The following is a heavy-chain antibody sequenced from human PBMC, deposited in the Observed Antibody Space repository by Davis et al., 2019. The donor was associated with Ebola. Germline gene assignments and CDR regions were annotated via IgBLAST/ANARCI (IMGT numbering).Heavy chain of an antibody. CDR3: AKDLIELIWTEPDY. V-gene: IGHV3-11*01. Sequence: GESLKISCAASGFTFSDYYMSWIRQAPGKGLEWVSYISGGGRTIYYADSVKGRFTMSRDNAKNSLYLQMNSLRAEDTAVYYCAKDLIELIWTEPDYWGQGTLVTVSS. CDR2: ISGGGRTI. D-gene: IGHD1-1*01. CDR1: GFTFSDYY. J-gene: IGHJ4*02.